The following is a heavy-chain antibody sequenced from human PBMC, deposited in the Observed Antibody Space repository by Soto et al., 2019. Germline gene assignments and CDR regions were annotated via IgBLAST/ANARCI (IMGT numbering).Heavy chain of an antibody. CDR2: IYVSGAS. Sequence: QVQLQESGPGLVKPSETLSLICNVSGASITTKYWNWIRQPAGKGLEWMGRIYVSGASSYNPSHKSRHTMSVDPSKTQCSLKLKSVTAADTAVYYCARDGGYGGGNPNWFDPWGQGILVTVSS. V-gene: IGHV4-4*07. CDR1: GASITTKY. CDR3: ARDGGYGGGNPNWFDP. J-gene: IGHJ5*02. D-gene: IGHD4-17*01.